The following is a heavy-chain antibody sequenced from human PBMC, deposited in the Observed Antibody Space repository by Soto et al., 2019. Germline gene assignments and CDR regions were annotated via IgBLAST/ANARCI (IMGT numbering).Heavy chain of an antibody. CDR1: GYTFTSYA. D-gene: IGHD6-13*01. Sequence: QVQLVQSGAEVKKPGASVKVSCKASGYTFTSYAMHWVRQAPGQRLEWMGWINAGNGNTKYSQKFQGRVTITRDTSASTADMELSSLRSEDTAVYYCARARGGQQLARPWFDPWGQGTLVTVSS. J-gene: IGHJ5*02. CDR2: INAGNGNT. CDR3: ARARGGQQLARPWFDP. V-gene: IGHV1-3*01.